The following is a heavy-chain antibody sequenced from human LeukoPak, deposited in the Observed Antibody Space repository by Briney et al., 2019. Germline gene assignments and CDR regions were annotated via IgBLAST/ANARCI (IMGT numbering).Heavy chain of an antibody. CDR1: GYTFTGYY. CDR2: INPNSGGT. J-gene: IGHJ4*02. D-gene: IGHD6-19*01. Sequence: ASVKVSCKASGYTFTGYYMHWVRQAPGQGLEWMGWINPNSGGTNYAQKFQGRVTMTRDTSISTAYMELSRLRSDDTAVYYCARDLDSSGWSFFGYWGQGTLVTVSS. V-gene: IGHV1-2*02. CDR3: ARDLDSSGWSFFGY.